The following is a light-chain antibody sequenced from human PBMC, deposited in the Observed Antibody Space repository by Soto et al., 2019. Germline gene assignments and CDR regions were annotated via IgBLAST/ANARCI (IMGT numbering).Light chain of an antibody. J-gene: IGKJ1*01. V-gene: IGKV3D-15*01. CDR3: QQYAYLPET. CDR1: QSVRTN. CDR2: YAS. Sequence: EVMMTQFPDTVSVTAGETVTLSCGASQSVRTNLAWYQQRPGQAPRLLIHYASTRAGDIPARFSGSGSGKNLALAISSLQSEDFAVYYCQQYAYLPETFGQGTKVEIK.